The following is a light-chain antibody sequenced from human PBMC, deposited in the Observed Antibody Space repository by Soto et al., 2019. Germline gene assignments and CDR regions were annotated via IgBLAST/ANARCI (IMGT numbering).Light chain of an antibody. Sequence: QYVLTQPASVSGSPGRSITISCTGTSSDVGGYKFVSWYQQHPGKVPKLLIYEVTNRPSGVSNRFSGSKSGNTASLTISGLQAEDEADYYCSSYAGSSPLYVFGTGTKVTVL. J-gene: IGLJ1*01. CDR1: SSDVGGYKF. CDR2: EVT. V-gene: IGLV2-14*01. CDR3: SSYAGSSPLYV.